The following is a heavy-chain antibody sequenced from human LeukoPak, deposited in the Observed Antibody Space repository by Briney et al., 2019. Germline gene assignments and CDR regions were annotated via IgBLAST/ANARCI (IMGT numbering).Heavy chain of an antibody. Sequence: PSETLSLTCAVYGGSFSGYYWSWIRQPPGKGLEWIGEINHSGSTNYNPSLKSRVTISVDTSKNQFSLKLSSVTAADTAVYYCARAPEYYYGSGRSWFDPWGQGTLVTVSS. CDR1: GGSFSGYY. D-gene: IGHD3-10*01. CDR3: ARAPEYYYGSGRSWFDP. CDR2: INHSGST. V-gene: IGHV4-34*01. J-gene: IGHJ5*02.